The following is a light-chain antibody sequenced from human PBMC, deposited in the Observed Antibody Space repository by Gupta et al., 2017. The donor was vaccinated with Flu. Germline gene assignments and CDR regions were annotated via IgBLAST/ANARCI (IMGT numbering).Light chain of an antibody. J-gene: IGLJ3*02. V-gene: IGLV3-19*01. CDR3: NSRDSSGNQWV. Sequence: SSELTQDPAVSVALGQTARITCQGDSLRSYYASWYQQKPGQAPVLVIYGKNNRPSGIPDRFSGSSSGNTASLTITGAQAEDEADYYCNSRDSSGNQWVFGGGTKLTVL. CDR1: SLRSYY. CDR2: GKN.